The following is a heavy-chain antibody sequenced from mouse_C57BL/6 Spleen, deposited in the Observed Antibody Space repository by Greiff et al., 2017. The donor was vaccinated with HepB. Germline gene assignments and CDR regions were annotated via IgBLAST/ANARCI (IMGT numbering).Heavy chain of an antibody. CDR1: GFSLTSYA. D-gene: IGHD4-1*01. J-gene: IGHJ3*01. CDR3: ACQLTGTSWFAY. CDR2: IWTGGGT. Sequence: VKVVESGPGLVAPSQSLSITCTVSGFSLTSYAISWVRQPPGKGLEWLGVIWTGGGTNYNSALKSRLSISKDNSKSQVFLKMNSLQTDDTARYYCACQLTGTSWFAYWGQGTLVTVSA. V-gene: IGHV2-9-1*01.